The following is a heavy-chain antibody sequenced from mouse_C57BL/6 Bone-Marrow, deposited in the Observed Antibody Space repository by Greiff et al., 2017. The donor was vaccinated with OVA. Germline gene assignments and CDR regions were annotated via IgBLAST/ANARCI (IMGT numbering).Heavy chain of an antibody. V-gene: IGHV1-59*01. D-gene: IGHD3-2*02. CDR3: ARGRQLRLRY. CDR2: IAPSDSYT. Sequence: VQLQQPGAELVRPGTSVKLSCKASGYTFTSYWMHWVKQRPGQGLEWIGVIAPSDSYTNYNQKFKGKATLTVDTSSCTAYMQLSSLTSEDSAVYYCARGRQLRLRYWGQGTTLTVSS. CDR1: GYTFTSYW. J-gene: IGHJ2*01.